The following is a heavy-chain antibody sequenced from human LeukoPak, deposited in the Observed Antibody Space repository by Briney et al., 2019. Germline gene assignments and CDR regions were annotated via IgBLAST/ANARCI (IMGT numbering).Heavy chain of an antibody. CDR1: GGSIGSYY. CDR3: ARGEQLYSDY. CDR2: IYYSGST. V-gene: IGHV4-59*01. Sequence: PSETLSLTCTVSGGSIGSYYWSWIRQPPGKGLEWIGYIYYSGSTNYNPSLKSRVTISVDTPKNQFSLKLSSVTAADTAVYYCARGEQLYSDYWDQGTLVTVSS. D-gene: IGHD2-2*02. J-gene: IGHJ4*02.